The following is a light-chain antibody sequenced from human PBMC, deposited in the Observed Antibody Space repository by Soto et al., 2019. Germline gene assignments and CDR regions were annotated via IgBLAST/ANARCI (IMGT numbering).Light chain of an antibody. V-gene: IGKV1-9*01. CDR2: EAS. CDR1: HGISTY. CDR3: QQYNTYSWA. J-gene: IGKJ1*01. Sequence: DIQLTQSPSFLSASVGDRVTITCRASHGISTYAAWYQQKPGKAPELLIYEASTLQSGVPSRFSGGGSGTEFTLTVSSVQPEDFATYYCQQYNTYSWAFGQGTKVDIK.